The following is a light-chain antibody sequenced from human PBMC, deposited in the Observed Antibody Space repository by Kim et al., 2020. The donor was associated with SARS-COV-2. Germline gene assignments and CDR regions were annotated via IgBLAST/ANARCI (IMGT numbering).Light chain of an antibody. V-gene: IGLV6-57*02. CDR3: QSYDSTTLWV. Sequence: KTVTISYTGSSGSIASNYVQWYQQRPGSAPTTVIYGHNQRPSGVPDRFSGSIDSSSNSASLTISGLTTEDEADYYCQSYDSTTLWVFGGGTQLTVL. CDR1: SGSIASNY. CDR2: GHN. J-gene: IGLJ3*02.